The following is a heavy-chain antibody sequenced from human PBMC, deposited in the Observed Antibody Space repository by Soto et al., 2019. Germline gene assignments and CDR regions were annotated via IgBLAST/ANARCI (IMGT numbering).Heavy chain of an antibody. CDR2: INHSGST. V-gene: IGHV4-34*01. CDR3: ARGLRYKRSFDY. CDR1: VGSFSVYY. Sequence: SETLSVTCAFYVGSFSVYYWPWIRQPPGKGLERIGEINHSGSTNYNPSRKGRVTISVDTSKNQFSLKLSSVTAADTAVYYCARGLRYKRSFDYWGQGTLVTVSS. D-gene: IGHD5-18*01. J-gene: IGHJ4*02.